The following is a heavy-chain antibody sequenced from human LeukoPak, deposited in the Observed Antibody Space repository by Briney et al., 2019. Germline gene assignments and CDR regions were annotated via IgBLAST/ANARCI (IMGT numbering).Heavy chain of an antibody. Sequence: GASVKVSCKASGYTFTNYGIIWVRQAPGQGLEWMGWMSALNGNTNYQHKFQGRVTMTTDTSKNTAYMELRSLRSDDTAMYYCARDSALLNNGDWYGGSDYWGQGTLVTVSS. V-gene: IGHV1-18*01. CDR2: MSALNGNT. D-gene: IGHD4-17*01. CDR1: GYTFTNYG. CDR3: ARDSALLNNGDWYGGSDY. J-gene: IGHJ4*02.